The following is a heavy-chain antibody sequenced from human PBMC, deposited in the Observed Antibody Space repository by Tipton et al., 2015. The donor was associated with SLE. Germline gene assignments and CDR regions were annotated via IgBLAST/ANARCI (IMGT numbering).Heavy chain of an antibody. CDR2: ISWNSANV. CDR1: EFPFEDYA. V-gene: IGHV3-9*01. D-gene: IGHD3-10*01. J-gene: IGHJ6*03. Sequence: SLRLSCAASEFPFEDYAMYWVRQAPGKGLEWVSGISWNSANVVYADSVKGRFTISRDNARNSLYPQMNSLRPEDTALYYCAKAGGGSFYCHYMDGWGKGTTVTVSS. CDR3: AKAGGGSFYCHYMDG.